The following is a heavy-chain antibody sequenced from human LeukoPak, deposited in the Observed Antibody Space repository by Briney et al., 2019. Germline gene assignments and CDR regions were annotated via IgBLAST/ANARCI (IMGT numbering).Heavy chain of an antibody. CDR1: GGTFSSYD. Sequence: GASVKVSCKASGGTFSSYDINWVRQATGQGLEWMGWMNPNSGNTGYAQKFQGRVTITRNTSISTAYMELSSLRSEDTAVYYCARGLGSLEWELDFDYWGQGTLVTVSS. J-gene: IGHJ4*02. CDR2: MNPNSGNT. CDR3: ARGLGSLEWELDFDY. V-gene: IGHV1-8*03. D-gene: IGHD1-26*01.